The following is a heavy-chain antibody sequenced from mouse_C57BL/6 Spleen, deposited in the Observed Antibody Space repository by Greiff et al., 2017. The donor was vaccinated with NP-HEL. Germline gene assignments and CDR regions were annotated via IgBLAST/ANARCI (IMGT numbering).Heavy chain of an antibody. CDR3: TREGLSWLAY. J-gene: IGHJ2*01. Sequence: VQLQQSGAELVRPGASVTLSCKASGYTFTDYEMHWVKQTPVHGLEWIGAIDPETGGTAYNQKFKGKAILTADKSSSTAYMELRSLTSEDSAVYYCTREGLSWLAYWGQGTTLTVSS. CDR2: IDPETGGT. V-gene: IGHV1-15*01. D-gene: IGHD2-2*01. CDR1: GYTFTDYE.